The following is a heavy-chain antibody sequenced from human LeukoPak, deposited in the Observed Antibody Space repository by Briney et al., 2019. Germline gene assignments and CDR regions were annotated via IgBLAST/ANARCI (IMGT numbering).Heavy chain of an antibody. V-gene: IGHV4-34*01. J-gene: IGHJ6*03. CDR3: ARGGGKSGYYTDV. CDR1: GGSISSYY. D-gene: IGHD4-23*01. CDR2: INHSGST. Sequence: PSETLSLTCTVSGGSISSYYWSWIRQPPGKGLEWIGEINHSGSTNCNPSLKSRVTISVDTSKNQFSLKLTSVTAADTAVYYCARGGGKSGYYTDVWDKGATVTVSS.